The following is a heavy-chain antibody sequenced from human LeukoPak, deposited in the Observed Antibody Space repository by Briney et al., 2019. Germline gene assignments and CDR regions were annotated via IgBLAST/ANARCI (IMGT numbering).Heavy chain of an antibody. Sequence: SETLSLTCTVSGGSLSSYYWSWIRQPPGKGLEWIGYIYYSGSTNYNPSLKSRVTISVDTSKNQFSLKLSSVTAADTAVYYCAREVDGSGSYYPNWFDPWGQGTLVTVSS. CDR1: GGSLSSYY. J-gene: IGHJ5*02. V-gene: IGHV4-59*01. CDR2: IYYSGST. D-gene: IGHD3-10*01. CDR3: AREVDGSGSYYPNWFDP.